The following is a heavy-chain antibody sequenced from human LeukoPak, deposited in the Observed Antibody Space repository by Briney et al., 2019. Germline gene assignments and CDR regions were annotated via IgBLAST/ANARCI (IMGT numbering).Heavy chain of an antibody. CDR1: GFTFSDYY. CDR3: AREHTSGTYYIDY. V-gene: IGHV3-11*01. CDR2: ISNSGSTI. J-gene: IGHJ4*02. Sequence: GGSLRLSCAASGFTFSDYYMTWIRQAPGKGLEWVSYISNSGSTIHYADSVKGRFTISRDNGKNSLYLQMNSLRAEDTAVYYCAREHTSGTYYIDYWGQGTLVTVSS. D-gene: IGHD1-26*01.